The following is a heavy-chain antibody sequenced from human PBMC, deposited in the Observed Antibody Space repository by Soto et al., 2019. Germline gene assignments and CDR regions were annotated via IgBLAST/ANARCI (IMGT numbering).Heavy chain of an antibody. CDR2: IYHSGST. Sequence: SETLSLTCAVSSGSISSSNWWSWVRQPPGKGLEWIGEIYHSGSTNYIPSLKSRVTISVDKSKNQFSLKLSSVTAADTAVYYCARLTAAPKQYWFDPWGQGTLVTVSS. CDR3: ARLTAAPKQYWFDP. V-gene: IGHV4-4*02. CDR1: SGSISSSNW. J-gene: IGHJ5*02. D-gene: IGHD2-2*01.